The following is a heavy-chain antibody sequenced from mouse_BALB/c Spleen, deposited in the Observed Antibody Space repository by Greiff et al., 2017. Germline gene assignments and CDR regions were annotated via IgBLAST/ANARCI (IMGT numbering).Heavy chain of an antibody. CDR2: IYPGDGDT. Sequence: VQLQESGAELARPGASVKLSCKASGYTFTSYWMQWVKQRPGQGLEWIGAIYPGDGDTRYTQKFKGKATLTADKSSSTAYMQLSSLASEDSAVYYCARGGYDYDGAWFAYWGQGTLVTVSA. V-gene: IGHV1-87*01. J-gene: IGHJ3*01. CDR1: GYTFTSYW. CDR3: ARGGYDYDGAWFAY. D-gene: IGHD2-4*01.